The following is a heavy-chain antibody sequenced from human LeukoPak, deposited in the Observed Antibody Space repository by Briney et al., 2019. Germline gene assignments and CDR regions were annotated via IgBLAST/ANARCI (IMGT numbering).Heavy chain of an antibody. CDR2: ISGSGDNT. D-gene: IGHD2-8*01. V-gene: IGHV3-23*01. CDR1: GFTFSSYA. Sequence: PGGSLRLSCAASGFTFSSYAMSWVRQAPGKGLEWVSGISGSGDNTYYADSVKGRLTISRDNSKNTLYLQMNGLRAEDTAVYYCAKDFGYCINGVCYGTPFDYWGQGTLVTVSS. CDR3: AKDFGYCINGVCYGTPFDY. J-gene: IGHJ4*02.